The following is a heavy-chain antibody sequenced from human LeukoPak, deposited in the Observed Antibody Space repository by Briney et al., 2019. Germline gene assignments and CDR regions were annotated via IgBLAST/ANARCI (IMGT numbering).Heavy chain of an antibody. J-gene: IGHJ4*02. CDR2: MNPNSGNT. V-gene: IGHV1-8*01. Sequence: ASVKVSCMASGYTFTSYDINWVRQATGQGLEWMGWMNPNSGNTGYAQKFQGRVTMTRNTSISTAYMELSSLRSEDTAVYYCAREGKGGWWDPLDYWGQGTLVTVSS. CDR1: GYTFTSYD. D-gene: IGHD2-8*02. CDR3: AREGKGGWWDPLDY.